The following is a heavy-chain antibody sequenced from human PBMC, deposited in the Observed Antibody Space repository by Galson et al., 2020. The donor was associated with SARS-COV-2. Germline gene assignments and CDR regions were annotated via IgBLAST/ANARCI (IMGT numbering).Heavy chain of an antibody. D-gene: IGHD3-3*01. J-gene: IGHJ6*03. CDR1: GFSLSTSGLC. CDR3: ARSNRYYDFWSGYYGYYYMDV. CDR2: IAWDDDN. Sequence: SGPTLVKPTQTHTLTCTFSGFSLSTSGLCVSWIRQPPGKALEWLALIAWDDDNYYSTSMKTRLTISKDTSKTQVVLTMTNMDPVDTATYYCARSNRYYDFWSGYYGYYYMDVWGKGTTVTVSS. V-gene: IGHV2-70*01.